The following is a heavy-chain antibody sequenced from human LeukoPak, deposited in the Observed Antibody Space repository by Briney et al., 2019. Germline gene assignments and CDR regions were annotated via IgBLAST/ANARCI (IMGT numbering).Heavy chain of an antibody. D-gene: IGHD3-9*01. Sequence: GGSLRLSCAASGFTFSSYSMNWVRQAPGKGLEWVSSISSSSSYIYYADLVKGRFTISRDNAKNSLYLQMNSLRAEDTAVYYCARDLRHFDWLLCYFDYWGQGTLVTVSS. CDR1: GFTFSSYS. CDR3: ARDLRHFDWLLCYFDY. CDR2: ISSSSSYI. J-gene: IGHJ4*02. V-gene: IGHV3-21*01.